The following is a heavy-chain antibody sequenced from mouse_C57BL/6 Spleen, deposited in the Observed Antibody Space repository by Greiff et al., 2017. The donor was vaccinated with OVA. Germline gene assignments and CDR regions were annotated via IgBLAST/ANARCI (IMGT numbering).Heavy chain of an antibody. D-gene: IGHD2-1*01. J-gene: IGHJ2*01. CDR1: GFTFSDSY. CDR3: ARDRGNYYFDY. Sequence: EVHLVESEGGLVQPGSSMKLSCTASGFTFSDSYIACVRQVPEKCLEWVANINYDGSSTYYLDSLQSRFILSRENAKNILYLQMSILKAEDTATYYCARDRGNYYFDYWGQGTTLTVSS. V-gene: IGHV5-16*01. CDR2: INYDGSST.